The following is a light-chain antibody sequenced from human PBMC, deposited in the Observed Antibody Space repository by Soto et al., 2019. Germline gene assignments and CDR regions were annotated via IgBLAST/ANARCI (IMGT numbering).Light chain of an antibody. J-gene: IGLJ2*01. V-gene: IGLV2-14*01. CDR3: SSYTSSGTVV. CDR1: SSDVGGYNY. CDR2: DVT. Sequence: QSVLTQPASVSGSPGQSITISCTGTSSDVGGYNYVCWYQQQPGKAPELIIYDVTNRPSGVSYRFSGSKSGNTASLSISVLQAEDEADYYCSSYTSSGTVVFGGGTKLTVL.